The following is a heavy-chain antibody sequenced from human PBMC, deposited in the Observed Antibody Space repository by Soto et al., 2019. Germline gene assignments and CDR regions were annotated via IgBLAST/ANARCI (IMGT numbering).Heavy chain of an antibody. D-gene: IGHD3-16*02. CDR1: GFTFSSYG. CDR2: IWYDGSNK. V-gene: IGHV3-33*01. CDR3: ARSDKGDFDYFWGGYRFDLFYI. J-gene: IGHJ3*02. Sequence: PGGSLRLSCAASGFTFSSYGMHWVRQAPGKGLEWVAVIWYDGSNKYYADSVKGRFTISSDNSKNTLYLQMNSLRAEDTAVYYSARSDKGDFDYFWGGYRFDLFYIWSQGTLVTVSS.